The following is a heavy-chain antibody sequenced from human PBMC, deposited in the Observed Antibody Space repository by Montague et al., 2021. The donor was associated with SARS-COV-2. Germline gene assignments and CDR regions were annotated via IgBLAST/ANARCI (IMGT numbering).Heavy chain of an antibody. V-gene: IGHV4-61*01. Sequence: SETLSLTCTVSGGSVISDTYFWSWIRQPPGKGPEWIAYIYDSDTTNNNPSFWSRVSVSSDRSKNQFSLKLTSVTPADTAVYYCARAANILSGFYNHPFEYWGQGILVTVSS. D-gene: IGHD3-9*01. CDR2: IYDSDTT. J-gene: IGHJ4*02. CDR1: GGSVISDTYF. CDR3: ARAANILSGFYNHPFEY.